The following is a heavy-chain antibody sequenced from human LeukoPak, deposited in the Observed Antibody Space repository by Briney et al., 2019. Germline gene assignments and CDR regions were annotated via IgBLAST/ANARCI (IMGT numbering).Heavy chain of an antibody. CDR3: VSTITFGGVNWFDP. J-gene: IGHJ5*02. V-gene: IGHV1-69*04. CDR1: GYTFTSYG. CDR2: IIPILGIA. Sequence: SVKVSCKASGYTFTSYGISWVRQAPGQGLEWMGRIIPILGIANYAQKFQGRVTITADKSTSTAYMELSSLRSEDTAVYYCVSTITFGGVNWFDPWGQGALVTVSS. D-gene: IGHD3-16*01.